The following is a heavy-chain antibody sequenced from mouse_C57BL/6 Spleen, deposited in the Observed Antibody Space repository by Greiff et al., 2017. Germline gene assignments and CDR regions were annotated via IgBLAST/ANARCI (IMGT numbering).Heavy chain of an antibody. CDR2: ISDGGSYT. Sequence: DVHLVESGGGLVKPGGSLKLSCAASGFTFSSYAMSWVRQTPEKRLEWVATISDGGSYTYYPDNVKGRFTISRDNAKNNLYLQMSHLKSEDTAMYYSARDSYGSSYFHYLYQGTTLTVSS. CDR3: ARDSYGSSYFHY. J-gene: IGHJ2*01. D-gene: IGHD1-1*01. CDR1: GFTFSSYA. V-gene: IGHV5-4*01.